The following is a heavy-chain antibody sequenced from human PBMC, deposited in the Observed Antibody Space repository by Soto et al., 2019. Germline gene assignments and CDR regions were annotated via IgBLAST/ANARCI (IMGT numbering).Heavy chain of an antibody. CDR3: AREGYSGYDSTATNWFDP. V-gene: IGHV4-34*12. CDR1: GGSFSGYY. Sequence: PSETLSLTCAVYGGSFSGYYWSWIRQPPGKGLEWIGKIIHSGSTNYIPSFKSRVTISVDTSKNHFSLKLSSVTAADTAVYYCAREGYSGYDSTATNWFDPWGQGTLVTVSS. J-gene: IGHJ5*02. D-gene: IGHD5-12*01. CDR2: IIHSGST.